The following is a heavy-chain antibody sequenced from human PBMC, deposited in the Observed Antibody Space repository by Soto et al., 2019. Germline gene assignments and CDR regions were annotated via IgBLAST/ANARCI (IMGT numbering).Heavy chain of an antibody. CDR1: GFIFSAYG. Sequence: QVQLVESGGGVVQPGRSLRLSCAASGFIFSAYGIHWVRQAPGKGLEWVAVISYDGNNEHYADSVKGRFTISRDNSKNTLFLQMSSLGAEDTAVYYCAKDTYYHDTTGYYVFDCWGQGTLVTVSS. D-gene: IGHD3-22*01. V-gene: IGHV3-30*18. CDR3: AKDTYYHDTTGYYVFDC. CDR2: ISYDGNNE. J-gene: IGHJ4*02.